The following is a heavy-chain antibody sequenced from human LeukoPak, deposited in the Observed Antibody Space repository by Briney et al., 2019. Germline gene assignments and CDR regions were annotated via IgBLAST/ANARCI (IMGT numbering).Heavy chain of an antibody. CDR3: AKPASSEYYYYGMDV. V-gene: IGHV3-23*01. CDR2: XSGSGGST. Sequence: GGSLRLSCAASGFTFSSYAMSWVRQAPGKGLEWVSAXSGSGGSTYYADSVKGRFTISRDNSKNTLYLQMNSLRAEDTAVYYCAKPASSEYYYYGMDVWGQGTTVTVSS. J-gene: IGHJ6*02. D-gene: IGHD2-2*01. CDR1: GFTFSSYA.